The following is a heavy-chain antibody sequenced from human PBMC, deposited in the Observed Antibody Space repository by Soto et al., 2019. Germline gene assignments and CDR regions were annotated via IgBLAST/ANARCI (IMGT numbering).Heavy chain of an antibody. D-gene: IGHD1-20*01. J-gene: IGHJ4*01. CDR1: GFTFSNNA. CDR3: AKDLDNWNDADDFDN. CDR2: ISGNGDST. V-gene: IGHV3-23*01. Sequence: EVQLLESGGGLVQPGGSLRLSCVASGFTFSNNAMTWVRQAPGKGLEWVSAISGNGDSTYYADSVKGRFTISRDNSKNTVNLQMNSLRGEDTAVYYCAKDLDNWNDADDFDNCGHGTRVTVSS.